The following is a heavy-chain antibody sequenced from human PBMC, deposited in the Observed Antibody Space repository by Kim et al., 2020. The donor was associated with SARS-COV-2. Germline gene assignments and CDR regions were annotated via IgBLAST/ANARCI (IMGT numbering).Heavy chain of an antibody. J-gene: IGHJ4*02. D-gene: IGHD2-8*01. CDR3: ARRRSGVLDS. V-gene: IGHV1-69*13. Sequence: SVKVSCKASGGSFSTYRINWVRLAPGQGLEWMGGIIPRFGIATHAQKFEGRVMISAHESSSTAYMELRSLESDDTAVYYCARRRSGVLDSWGQGTLGTV. CDR2: IIPRFGIA. CDR1: GGSFSTYR.